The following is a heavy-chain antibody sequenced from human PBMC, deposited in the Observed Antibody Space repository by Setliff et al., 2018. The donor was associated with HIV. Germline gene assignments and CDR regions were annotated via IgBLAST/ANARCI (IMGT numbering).Heavy chain of an antibody. V-gene: IGHV4-61*09. D-gene: IGHD6-6*01. CDR3: ARGYSSSLGWFDP. CDR2: VYTSGST. CDR1: GGSISRGTYY. Sequence: PSETLSLTCTVSGGSISRGTYYWSWIRQPAGKGLEWIGHVYTSGSTNYNPSLKSRVSISVDTSKNQFSLKLSSVTAADTAVYYCARGYSSSLGWFDPWGQGTLVTVSS. J-gene: IGHJ5*02.